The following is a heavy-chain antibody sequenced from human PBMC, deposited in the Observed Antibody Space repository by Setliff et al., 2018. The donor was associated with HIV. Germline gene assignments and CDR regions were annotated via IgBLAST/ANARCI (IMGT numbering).Heavy chain of an antibody. J-gene: IGHJ5*02. D-gene: IGHD3-16*01. V-gene: IGHV7-4-1*02. CDR3: ARDFLILPVGYDP. Sequence: VASVKVSCKASGYTFTNYVMNWVRQAPGQGLEWMGWINTNTGNPTYAQGFTGRFVFSLDTSVSTAYLQISSLKAEDTAVYYCARDFLILPVGYDPWGQGTLVTVSS. CDR1: GYTFTNYV. CDR2: INTNTGNP.